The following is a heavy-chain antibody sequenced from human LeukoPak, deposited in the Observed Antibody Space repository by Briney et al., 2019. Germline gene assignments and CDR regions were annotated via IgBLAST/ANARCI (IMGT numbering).Heavy chain of an antibody. Sequence: SETLSLTCTVPSGSIRSYYWSWIRQPPGEGLGWIGCINFSGTTNYNPSLKSRVTISADTSKDQFSLKLTSVTAADTAVYYCARGSGALYYGMDVWGQGTTVTVSS. CDR2: INFSGTT. CDR3: ARGSGALYYGMDV. CDR1: SGSIRSYY. V-gene: IGHV4-59*01. D-gene: IGHD3-10*01. J-gene: IGHJ6*02.